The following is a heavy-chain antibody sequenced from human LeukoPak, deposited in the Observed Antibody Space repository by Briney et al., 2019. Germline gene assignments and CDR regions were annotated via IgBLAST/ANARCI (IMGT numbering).Heavy chain of an antibody. CDR2: FDPEDGET. J-gene: IGHJ4*02. CDR1: GYTLTELS. V-gene: IGHV1-24*01. CDR3: ATRGYSGYEFDY. Sequence: ASVKVSCKVSGYTLTELSMHWVRQAPGQGLEWMGGFDPEDGETIYAQKFQGRVTMTEDTSTDTAYMELSSLRSEDTAVYYCATRGYSGYEFDYWGQGTLVTVSS. D-gene: IGHD5-12*01.